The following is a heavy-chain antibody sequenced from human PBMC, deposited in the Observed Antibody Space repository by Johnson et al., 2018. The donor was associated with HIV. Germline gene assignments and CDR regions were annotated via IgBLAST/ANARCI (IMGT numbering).Heavy chain of an antibody. Sequence: QVKLVESGGGVVQPGRSLRLSCAASGFTFSSYAMHWVRQAPGKGLEWVAVISYDGSNKYYADSVKGRFTISRDNSKNTLYLQMNSLRAEDTAVYYCARGTYYYGSGNAFDMWGQGTMVTVSS. D-gene: IGHD3-10*01. CDR2: ISYDGSNK. CDR1: GFTFSSYA. CDR3: ARGTYYYGSGNAFDM. J-gene: IGHJ3*02. V-gene: IGHV3-30*04.